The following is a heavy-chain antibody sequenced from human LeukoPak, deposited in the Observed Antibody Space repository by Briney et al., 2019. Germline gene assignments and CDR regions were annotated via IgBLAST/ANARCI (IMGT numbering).Heavy chain of an antibody. CDR2: IYYSGST. CDR1: GGSISSSSYY. V-gene: IGHV4-39*07. J-gene: IGHJ5*02. Sequence: PSETLSLTCTVSGGSISSSSYYWGWIRQPPGKGLEWIGSIYYSGSTYYNPSLKSRVTISVDTSKNQFSLKLSSVTAADTAVYYCARDPWGDPLDWFDPWGQGTLVTVSS. CDR3: ARDPWGDPLDWFDP. D-gene: IGHD3-16*01.